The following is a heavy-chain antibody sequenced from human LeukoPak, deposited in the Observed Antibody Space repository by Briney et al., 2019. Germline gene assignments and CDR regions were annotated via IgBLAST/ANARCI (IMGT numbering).Heavy chain of an antibody. D-gene: IGHD2-15*01. J-gene: IGHJ5*02. CDR2: MKLDGSEE. CDR3: ARWARYCSSGSCYSWFDP. V-gene: IGHV3-7*01. CDR1: GFTFRSYW. Sequence: GGSLRLSCAASGFTFRSYWMSWVRQAPGKGLEWVANMKLDGSEEYYVDAVKGRFTISSDNAKNSLYLQMNSLRVDDTAVYYCARWARYCSSGSCYSWFDPWGQGTLVTVSS.